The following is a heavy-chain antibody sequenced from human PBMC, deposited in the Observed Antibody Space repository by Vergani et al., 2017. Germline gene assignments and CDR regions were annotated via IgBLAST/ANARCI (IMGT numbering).Heavy chain of an antibody. CDR2: IYSTWST. CDR1: GVSIRTTSYY. V-gene: IGHV4-61*05. J-gene: IGHJ6*02. D-gene: IGHD3-9*01. Sequence: QLQLPESGPGLVKPSETLSLTCSVSGVSIRTTSYYWGWIRQSPGKGLEWIGYIYSTWSTNYNPSLNSRVTMSVDTSKNQFSLKLRSVTAADTAVYFCARVMYRDEASTGYRLEGMDIWGQGTTVTISS. CDR3: ARVMYRDEASTGYRLEGMDI.